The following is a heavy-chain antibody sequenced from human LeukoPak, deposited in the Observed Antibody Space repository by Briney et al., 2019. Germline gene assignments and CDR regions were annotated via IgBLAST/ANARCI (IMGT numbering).Heavy chain of an antibody. CDR3: AREPHYYDSSGYKLDYFDY. D-gene: IGHD3-22*01. Sequence: PSQTLSLTCTVSGGSISSGSYYWSWIRQPAGKGLEWIGRIYISGSTNYNPSLKSRVTISVDTSKNQFSLKLSSVTAADTAVYYCAREPHYYDSSGYKLDYFDYWGQGTLVTVSS. CDR2: IYISGST. CDR1: GGSISSGSYY. V-gene: IGHV4-61*02. J-gene: IGHJ4*02.